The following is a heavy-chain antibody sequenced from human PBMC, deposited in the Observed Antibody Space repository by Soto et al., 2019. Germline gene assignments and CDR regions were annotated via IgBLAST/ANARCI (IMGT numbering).Heavy chain of an antibody. D-gene: IGHD3-10*01. CDR2: ISAYNGNT. CDR3: ASSYYGSGTPYYYGMHV. J-gene: IGHJ6*02. V-gene: IGHV1-18*01. CDR1: GYTFTSYG. Sequence: QVQLVQSGAEVKKPGASVKVSCKASGYTFTSYGISWVRQAPGQGLEWMGWISAYNGNTNYAQKLQGRVTMTTDTSTSTAYMELRSLRSDDTAVYYCASSYYGSGTPYYYGMHVWGQGTTVTVSS.